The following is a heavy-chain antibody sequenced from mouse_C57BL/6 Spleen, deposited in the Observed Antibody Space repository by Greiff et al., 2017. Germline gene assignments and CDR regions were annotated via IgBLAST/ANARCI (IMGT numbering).Heavy chain of an antibody. V-gene: IGHV1-15*01. D-gene: IGHD1-1*01. J-gene: IGHJ2*01. CDR2: IDPETGGT. CDR3: TRGGYYGSYCDY. CDR1: GYTFTDYE. Sequence: QVQLQQSGAELVRPGASVTLSCKASGYTFTDYEMHWVKQTPVHGLEWIGAIDPETGGTAYNQKFKGKAILTADKSSRTAYIELRSLTSGDSAVSYCTRGGYYGSYCDYWGQGTTLTVSS.